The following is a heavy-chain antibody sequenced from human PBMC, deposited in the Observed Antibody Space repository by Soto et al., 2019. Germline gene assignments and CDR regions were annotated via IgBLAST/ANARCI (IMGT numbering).Heavy chain of an antibody. V-gene: IGHV3-53*01. Sequence: EVLVVESGGGLIQPGGSLRLSCAVSGFTVTINYMSWVRQAPGKGLEWVSVIYSGGTIYYAVSVKGRFTIPRDTSKNTLYPQMNSLRGEDTAVYYCYGYAYWGQGPLVTVSA. CDR2: IYSGGTI. J-gene: IGHJ4*02. D-gene: IGHD5-12*01. CDR3: YGYAY. CDR1: GFTVTINY.